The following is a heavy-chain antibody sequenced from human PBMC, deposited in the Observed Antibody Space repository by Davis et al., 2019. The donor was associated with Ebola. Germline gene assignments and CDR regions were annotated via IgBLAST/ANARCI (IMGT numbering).Heavy chain of an antibody. J-gene: IGHJ6*04. CDR1: GFTFSSYW. V-gene: IGHV3-7*01. CDR2: IKQDGSEK. D-gene: IGHD3-3*01. Sequence: PGGSLRLSCAASGFTFSSYWMSWVRQAPGKGLEWVANIKQDGSEKYYVDSVKGRFTISRDNDKNSLSLQMNGLRAEDTAVYYCAKGSVTIFGVAPDYYGMDVWGKGTTVTVSS. CDR3: AKGSVTIFGVAPDYYGMDV.